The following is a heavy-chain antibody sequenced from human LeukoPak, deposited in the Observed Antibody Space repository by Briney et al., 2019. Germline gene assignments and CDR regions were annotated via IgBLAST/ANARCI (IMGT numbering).Heavy chain of an antibody. J-gene: IGHJ4*02. Sequence: GGSLRLSCAASGFTFSSYWMNWVRQAPGKGLVWVSRIASEGSSTTYADSVKGRFSISRDNAKNTLYLQMNSLRVQDTAVYYCARGRPHGNDYWGQGTLVTVSS. CDR3: ARGRPHGNDY. V-gene: IGHV3-74*01. CDR1: GFTFSSYW. CDR2: IASEGSST. D-gene: IGHD4-23*01.